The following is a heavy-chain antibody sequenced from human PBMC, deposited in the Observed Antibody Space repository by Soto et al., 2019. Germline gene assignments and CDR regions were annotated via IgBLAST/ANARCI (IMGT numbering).Heavy chain of an antibody. CDR3: AKLLGVVVAAPYMDV. Sequence: GGSLRLSCAASGFTFSSYAMSWVRQAPGKGLEWVSAISGSGGSTYYADSVKGRFTISRDNSKNTLYLQMNSLRAEDTAVYYCAKLLGVVVAAPYMDVWGKGTTVTVSS. CDR2: ISGSGGST. CDR1: GFTFSSYA. J-gene: IGHJ6*03. D-gene: IGHD2-15*01. V-gene: IGHV3-23*01.